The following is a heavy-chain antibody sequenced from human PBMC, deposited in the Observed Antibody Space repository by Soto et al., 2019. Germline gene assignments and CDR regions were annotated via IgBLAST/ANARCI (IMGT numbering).Heavy chain of an antibody. CDR1: GYTFTSYG. CDR3: ARVGQYSSSWYVGVYFDY. Sequence: QVQLVQSGAEVKKPGASVKVSCKASGYTFTSYGISWVRQAPGQGLEWMGWISAYNGNTNYAQKLQGRVTMTTDTPTSTAYMELRSLRSDDTAVYNCARVGQYSSSWYVGVYFDYWGQGTLVTVSS. V-gene: IGHV1-18*01. CDR2: ISAYNGNT. J-gene: IGHJ4*02. D-gene: IGHD6-13*01.